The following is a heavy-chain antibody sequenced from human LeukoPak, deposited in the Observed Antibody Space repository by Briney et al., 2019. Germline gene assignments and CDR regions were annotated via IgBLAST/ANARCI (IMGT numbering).Heavy chain of an antibody. CDR2: IKRETAYGTT. V-gene: IGHV3-15*01. CDR3: TADPWFGDRSDY. J-gene: IGHJ4*02. Sequence: GGSLRLSCAASGFTFGNAWMNWVRQAPGKGLEWLGRIKRETAYGTTDYAAPVKGRFTISRDDSESTLYLQMDGLKAEDTAVYYCTADPWFGDRSDYWGQGTLVTVS. D-gene: IGHD3-10*01. CDR1: GFTFGNAW.